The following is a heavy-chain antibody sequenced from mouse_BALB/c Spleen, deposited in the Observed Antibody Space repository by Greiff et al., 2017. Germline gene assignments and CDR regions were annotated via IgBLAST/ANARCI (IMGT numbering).Heavy chain of an antibody. CDR1: GYTFTSYW. Sequence: LQQPGSELVRPGASVKLSCKASGYTFTSYWMHWVKQRPGQGLEWIGNIYPGSGSTNYDEKFKSKATLTVDTSSSTAYMQLSSLTSEDSAVYYCTRWDGPLFDVWGAGTTVTVSS. CDR2: IYPGSGST. CDR3: TRWDGPLFDV. J-gene: IGHJ1*01. D-gene: IGHD2-3*01. V-gene: IGHV1S22*01.